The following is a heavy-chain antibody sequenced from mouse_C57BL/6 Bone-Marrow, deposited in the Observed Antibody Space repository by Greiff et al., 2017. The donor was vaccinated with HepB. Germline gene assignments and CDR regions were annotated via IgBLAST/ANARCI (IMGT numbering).Heavy chain of an antibody. CDR3: ARGWEFDY. D-gene: IGHD4-1*01. V-gene: IGHV3-6*01. Sequence: DVKLQESGPGLVKPSQSLSLTCSVTGYSITSGYYWNWIRQFPGNKLEWMGYISYDGSNNYNPSLKNRISITRDTSKNQFFLKLNSVTTEDTATYYCARGWEFDYWGQGTTLTVSS. CDR1: GYSITSGYY. CDR2: ISYDGSN. J-gene: IGHJ2*01.